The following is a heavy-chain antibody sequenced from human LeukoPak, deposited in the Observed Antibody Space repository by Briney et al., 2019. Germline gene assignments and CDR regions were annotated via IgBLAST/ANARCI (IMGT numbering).Heavy chain of an antibody. D-gene: IGHD6-6*01. V-gene: IGHV3-74*01. J-gene: IGHJ4*02. CDR3: RYGSSSGDY. CDR1: GFTFSTSW. CDR2: VSPDGSAT. Sequence: PGRSLRLSCAASGFTFSTSWMNWVRQGPGRGPVWVSRVSPDGSATAYADSVKGRFTVSRDNAKNALYLQMNSLRADDTAVYYCRYGSSSGDYWGQGSLVTVSS.